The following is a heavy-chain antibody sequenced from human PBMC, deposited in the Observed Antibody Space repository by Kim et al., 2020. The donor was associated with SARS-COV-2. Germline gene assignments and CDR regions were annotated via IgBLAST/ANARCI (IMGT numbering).Heavy chain of an antibody. J-gene: IGHJ5*02. CDR3: ARVPASVQGNWFDP. Sequence: SETLSLTCTVSGGSISSGYWSWIRQPPGKGLEWIGYSYYSGSTDYNPSLKSRVTISVDTSKNQFSLKLTSVTAADTAVYYCARVPASVQGNWFDPWGQGTLVTVSS. CDR2: SYYSGST. V-gene: IGHV4-59*01. CDR1: GGSISSGY.